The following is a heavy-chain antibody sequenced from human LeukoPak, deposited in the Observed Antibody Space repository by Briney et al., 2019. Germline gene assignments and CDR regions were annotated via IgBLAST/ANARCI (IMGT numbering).Heavy chain of an antibody. J-gene: IGHJ4*02. V-gene: IGHV4-34*01. D-gene: IGHD3-22*01. CDR2: INHSGST. CDR1: GGSFSGYY. Sequence: SETLSLTCAVYGGSFSGYYWSWIRQPPGKGLEWIGEINHSGSTNYNPSLKSRVTISVDTSKNRFSLKLSSVTAADTAVYYCARGGSGYYLHKTFDYWGQGTLVTVSS. CDR3: ARGGSGYYLHKTFDY.